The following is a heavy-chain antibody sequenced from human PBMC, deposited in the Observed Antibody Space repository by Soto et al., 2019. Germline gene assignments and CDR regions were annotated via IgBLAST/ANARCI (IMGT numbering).Heavy chain of an antibody. CDR2: INHSGST. V-gene: IGHV4-34*01. Sequence: SETLSLTCVVYGGSFRGYYWRWIRQPPGKGLEWIGEINHSGSTNYNPSLKSRVTISVDTSKNQFSLKLSSVTAADTAVYYCAVLRFLEWLPPVDVWGKGTTVTVSS. CDR3: AVLRFLEWLPPVDV. CDR1: GGSFRGYY. J-gene: IGHJ6*04. D-gene: IGHD3-3*01.